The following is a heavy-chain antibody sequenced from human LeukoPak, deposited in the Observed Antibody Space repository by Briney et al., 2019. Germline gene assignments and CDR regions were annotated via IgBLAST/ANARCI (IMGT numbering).Heavy chain of an antibody. CDR3: AREGGTTVTPNGMDV. V-gene: IGHV1-18*04. CDR2: ISAYNGNT. CDR1: GYTFTSYG. J-gene: IGHJ6*04. D-gene: IGHD4-17*01. Sequence: GASVNVSCKASGYTFTSYGISWVRQAPGQGLEWMGWISAYNGNTNYAQKLQGRVTMTTDTSTSTAYMELRSLRSDDTAVYYCAREGGTTVTPNGMDVWGKGTTVTVSS.